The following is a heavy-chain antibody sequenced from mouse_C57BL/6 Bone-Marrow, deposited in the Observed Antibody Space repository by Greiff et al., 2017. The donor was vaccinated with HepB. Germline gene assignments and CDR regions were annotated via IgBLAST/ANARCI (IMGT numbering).Heavy chain of an antibody. D-gene: IGHD1-1*01. Sequence: VQLKESGPVLVKPGASVKMSCKASGYTFTDYYMNWVKQSHGKSLEWIGVINPYNGGTSYNQKFKGKATLTVDKSSSTAYMELNSLTSEDSAVYYCARMDYGSRSWFAYWGQGTLVTVSA. V-gene: IGHV1-19*01. CDR2: INPYNGGT. CDR3: ARMDYGSRSWFAY. CDR1: GYTFTDYY. J-gene: IGHJ3*01.